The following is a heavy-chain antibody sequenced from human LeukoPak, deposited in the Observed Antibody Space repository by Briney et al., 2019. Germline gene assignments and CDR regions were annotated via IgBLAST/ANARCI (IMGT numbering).Heavy chain of an antibody. J-gene: IGHJ3*02. CDR3: AKDGAADYGDFLDAFDI. D-gene: IGHD4-17*01. CDR2: IRYDGSNK. CDR1: GFTFSSYG. V-gene: IGHV3-30*02. Sequence: TGGSLGLSCAASGFTFSSYGMHWVRQAPGKGLEWVAFIRYDGSNKYYADSVKGRFTISRDNSKNTLYPQMNSLRAEDTAVYYCAKDGAADYGDFLDAFDIWGQGTMVTVSS.